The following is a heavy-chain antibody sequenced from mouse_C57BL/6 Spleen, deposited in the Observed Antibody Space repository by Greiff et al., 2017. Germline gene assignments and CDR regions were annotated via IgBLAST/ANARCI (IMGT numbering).Heavy chain of an antibody. D-gene: IGHD4-1*01. CDR1: GYTFTSYW. Sequence: QVQLQQPGAELVMPGASVKLSCKASGYTFTSYWMHWVKQRPGQGLEWIGEIDPSDGYTNYNQKFKGKATLTVDTSSSTAYMQLSSLTSEDSAVYYCASGGTGKGFAYWGQGTLVTVSA. J-gene: IGHJ3*01. CDR2: IDPSDGYT. V-gene: IGHV1-69*01. CDR3: ASGGTGKGFAY.